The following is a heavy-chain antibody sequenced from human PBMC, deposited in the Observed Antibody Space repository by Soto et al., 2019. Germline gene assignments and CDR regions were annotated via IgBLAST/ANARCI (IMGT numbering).Heavy chain of an antibody. CDR3: AAGVEYGDYGPRYYYGMDV. Sequence: GASVKVSCKASGFTFTSSAVQWVRQARGQRLEWIGWIVVGSGNTNYAQKFQERVTITRDMSTSTAYMELSSLRSEDKAVYYCAAGVEYGDYGPRYYYGMDVWGQGTTVTVSS. V-gene: IGHV1-58*01. CDR2: IVVGSGNT. CDR1: GFTFTSSA. D-gene: IGHD4-17*01. J-gene: IGHJ6*02.